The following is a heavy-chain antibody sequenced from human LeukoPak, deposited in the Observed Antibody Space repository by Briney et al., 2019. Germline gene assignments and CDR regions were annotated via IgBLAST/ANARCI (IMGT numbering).Heavy chain of an antibody. Sequence: GGSLRLSCAASGFTFSSYEMNWVRQAPGKGLEWVSYISSSGSTIYYADSVKGRFTISRDNAKNSLYLQMNSLRAEDTAVYYCAKSLRGDYVFAYFDYWGQGTLVTVSS. V-gene: IGHV3-48*03. J-gene: IGHJ4*02. CDR3: AKSLRGDYVFAYFDY. CDR2: ISSSGSTI. D-gene: IGHD4-17*01. CDR1: GFTFSSYE.